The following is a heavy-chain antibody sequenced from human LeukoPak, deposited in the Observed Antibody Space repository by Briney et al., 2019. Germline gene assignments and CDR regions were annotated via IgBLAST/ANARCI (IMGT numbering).Heavy chain of an antibody. CDR2: ISAYNGNT. D-gene: IGHD4-11*01. J-gene: IGHJ6*03. Sequence: GASVKVSCKASGYTFTSYGISWVRQAPGQGLEWMGWISAYNGNTNYAQKFQGRVTITADKSTSTAYMELSSLRSEDTAVYYCARDTAYSNYDNYYMDVWGKGTTVTVSS. CDR1: GYTFTSYG. V-gene: IGHV1-18*01. CDR3: ARDTAYSNYDNYYMDV.